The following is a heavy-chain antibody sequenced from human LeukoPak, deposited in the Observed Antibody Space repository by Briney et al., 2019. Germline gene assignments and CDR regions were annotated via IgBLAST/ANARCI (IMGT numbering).Heavy chain of an antibody. CDR1: GFTFSSHA. V-gene: IGHV3-30*04. Sequence: PGGSLRLSCAASGFTFSSHAMHWVRQAPGKGLEWVAVISYDGSNKYYADSVKGRFTASRDNSKNTLYLQMNSLRAEDTAVYYCASNWNCGYWGQGTLVTVSS. J-gene: IGHJ4*02. CDR2: ISYDGSNK. D-gene: IGHD1-20*01. CDR3: ASNWNCGY.